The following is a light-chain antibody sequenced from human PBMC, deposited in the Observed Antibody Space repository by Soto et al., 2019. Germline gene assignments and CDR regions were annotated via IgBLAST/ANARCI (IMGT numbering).Light chain of an antibody. CDR1: TGPVTTGHY. V-gene: IGLV7-46*01. CDR2: DTN. CDR3: LLLYSGNRRV. Sequence: QAVVTQEPSLTVSPGGTVTLTCGSSTGPVTTGHYPYWFQQKPGQAPRTLIYDTNNKESWTPARFSGSLLGGKAALTLSAAQPEDEADYYCLLLYSGNRRVFGPGTKVTVL. J-gene: IGLJ1*01.